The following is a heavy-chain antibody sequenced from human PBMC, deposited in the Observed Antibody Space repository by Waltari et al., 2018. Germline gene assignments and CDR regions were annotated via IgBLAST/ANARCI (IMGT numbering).Heavy chain of an antibody. Sequence: QVQLQESGPGLVKPSQTLSLTCTVFGGSIRSGSSYWSWFRQPAGKGLEWIGYISTSGSTNYNPSLNSRVTISIDASKNQFSLKLSSVTAADTAVYYCARPYDVYAYWYFDLWGRGTLVTVSS. D-gene: IGHD4-17*01. CDR2: ISTSGST. CDR1: GGSIRSGSSY. V-gene: IGHV4-61*09. CDR3: ARPYDVYAYWYFDL. J-gene: IGHJ2*01.